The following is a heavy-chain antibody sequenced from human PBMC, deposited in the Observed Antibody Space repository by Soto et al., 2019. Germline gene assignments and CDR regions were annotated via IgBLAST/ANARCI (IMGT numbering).Heavy chain of an antibody. CDR2: IYYSGST. CDR3: ARDPSGNSNDWYFDL. Sequence: QVQLQESGPGLVKPSQTLSLTCTVSGGSISSGGYYWSWIRQHPGKGLEWIGYIYYSGSTYYNPSLKSRVTTPVDTSTTQFSLKLNAVTAADTAVYYSARDPSGNSNDWYFDLWGRGTLVTVSS. V-gene: IGHV4-31*03. CDR1: GGSISSGGYY. J-gene: IGHJ2*01. D-gene: IGHD2-21*02.